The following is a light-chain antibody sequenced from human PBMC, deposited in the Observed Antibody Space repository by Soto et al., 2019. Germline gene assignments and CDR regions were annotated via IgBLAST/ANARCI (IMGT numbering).Light chain of an antibody. J-gene: IGKJ1*01. CDR1: QSFNSR. Sequence: EIVMTQSPATLSVSAGERVTLSCRASQSFNSRLAWYQHKPGQAPRLLISGASSRATGIPDRFSGSGSATDFTLTISRLEPEDFAVYYCQQLTDWPPQWTFGQGTKVDI. CDR3: QQLTDWPPQWT. V-gene: IGKV3D-15*01. CDR2: GAS.